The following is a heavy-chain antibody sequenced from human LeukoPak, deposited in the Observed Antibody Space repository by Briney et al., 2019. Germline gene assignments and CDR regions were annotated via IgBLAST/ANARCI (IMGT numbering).Heavy chain of an antibody. V-gene: IGHV5-51*01. J-gene: IGHJ4*02. CDR2: IYPGDADT. CDR3: ARLEYSSGWVEIDY. D-gene: IGHD6-19*01. CDR1: GYSFTSYW. Sequence: GESLQISCQGSGYSFTSYWIGWVRQMRGKGLEWMGIIYPGDADTRYSPSFQGQVTISADKSISTAYLQESSLKASDTAMYYCARLEYSSGWVEIDYWGQGTLVTVSS.